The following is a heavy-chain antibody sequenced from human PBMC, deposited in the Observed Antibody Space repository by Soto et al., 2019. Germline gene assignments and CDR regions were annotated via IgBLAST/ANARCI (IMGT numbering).Heavy chain of an antibody. V-gene: IGHV3-48*04. CDR2: ISSSSSSI. CDR1: GFTFSSYN. J-gene: IGHJ3*02. D-gene: IGHD3-22*01. CDR3: ARGDYYDTSGPFSDAFDI. Sequence: PGGSLRLSCAASGFTFSSYNMNWVRQAPGKGLEWVSYISSSSSSIYYADSVKGRFTISRDNAKNSLYLQMKSLRAEDTAVYFCARGDYYDTSGPFSDAFDIWGQGTMVTVSS.